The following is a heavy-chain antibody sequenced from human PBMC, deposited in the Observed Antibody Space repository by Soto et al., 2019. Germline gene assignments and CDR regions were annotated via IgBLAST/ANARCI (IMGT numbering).Heavy chain of an antibody. Sequence: QLQLQESGPGLVKSSETLSLTCAVTGASITRGGFHWGWIRQSPGQGLEWIGSLYSGSTYYNPSLKGRVTISADTSKNDFSLRLTSVTAADTAVYYCARRGSGHTFDYWGQGTLVTVSS. D-gene: IGHD3-10*01. CDR1: GASITRGGFH. CDR3: ARRGSGHTFDY. CDR2: LYSGST. V-gene: IGHV4-39*02. J-gene: IGHJ4*02.